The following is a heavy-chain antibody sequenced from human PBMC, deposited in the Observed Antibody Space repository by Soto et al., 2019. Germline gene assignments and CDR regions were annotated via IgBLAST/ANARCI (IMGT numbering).Heavy chain of an antibody. D-gene: IGHD3-9*01. CDR1: GYTFTSYA. J-gene: IGHJ5*02. CDR2: INAGNGNT. CDR3: ARGTVRYYDILTGPNWFDP. Sequence: ASVKVSCKASGYTFTSYAMHWVRQAPGQRLEWMGWINAGNGNTKYSQKFQGRVTITRDTSASTAYMELSSLRSEDTAVYYCARGTVRYYDILTGPNWFDPWGQGTLVPVSS. V-gene: IGHV1-3*01.